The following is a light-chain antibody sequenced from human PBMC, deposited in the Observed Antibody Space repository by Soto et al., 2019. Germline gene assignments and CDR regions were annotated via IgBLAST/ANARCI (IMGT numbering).Light chain of an antibody. CDR1: QSIESW. J-gene: IGKJ1*01. CDR2: QAS. Sequence: DIQMTQSPSTLSASVGDRVTITCRASQSIESWLAWYQQKPGKAPKLLIFQASTLQSGVPSRFSGSGSGTDFTLTISSLQPDDFATYYCQHYNSYSEAFGQGTKVDIK. CDR3: QHYNSYSEA. V-gene: IGKV1-5*03.